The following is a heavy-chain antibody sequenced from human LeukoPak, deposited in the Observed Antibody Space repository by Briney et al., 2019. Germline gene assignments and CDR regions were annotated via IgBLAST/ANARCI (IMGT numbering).Heavy chain of an antibody. CDR3: AKDSRTYFKWLDP. CDR2: IRYEGSNK. Sequence: GGSLRLSCGSCGFTLSSYGMQWVLQAPGEGVEGLTFIRYEGSNKYYAESVKGRFTICRDNSKNTLYLQMNSLTPEDTAVYYCAKDSRTYFKWLDPWGQGTLVTVSS. CDR1: GFTLSSYG. J-gene: IGHJ5*02. D-gene: IGHD6-13*01. V-gene: IGHV3-30*02.